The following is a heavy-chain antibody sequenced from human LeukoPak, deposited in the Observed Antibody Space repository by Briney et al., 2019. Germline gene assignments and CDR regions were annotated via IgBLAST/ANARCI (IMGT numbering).Heavy chain of an antibody. CDR1: GFTVSSNY. V-gene: IGHV3-53*01. CDR2: IFSGGTT. Sequence: GGSLRLSCAVSGFTVSSNYMSWVRQAPGKGLEWVSVIFSGGTTYYADSVKGRFSISRDKSKNTLFLQMNSLRVEDTAVYYCARGTTVATLYSFDYWGQGTLVTVSS. CDR3: ARGTTVATLYSFDY. J-gene: IGHJ4*02. D-gene: IGHD4-23*01.